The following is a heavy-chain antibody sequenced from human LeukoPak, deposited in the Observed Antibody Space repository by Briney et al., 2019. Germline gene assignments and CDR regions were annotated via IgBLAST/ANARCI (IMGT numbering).Heavy chain of an antibody. D-gene: IGHD3-22*01. V-gene: IGHV1-8*03. CDR3: ARADPRNYDWPGGFDP. J-gene: IGHJ5*02. CDR2: MNPNSGNT. CDR1: GYTFTSYD. Sequence: GASVKVSCKASGYTFTSYDINWVRQATGQGLEWMGWMNPNSGNTGYAQKFQGRVTITRNTSISTAYMELSSLRSEDTAVYYCARADPRNYDWPGGFDPWGQGTLVTVSS.